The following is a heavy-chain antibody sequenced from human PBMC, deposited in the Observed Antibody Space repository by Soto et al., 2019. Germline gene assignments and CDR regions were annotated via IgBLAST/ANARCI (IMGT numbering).Heavy chain of an antibody. CDR1: GYTLTELS. J-gene: IGHJ4*02. D-gene: IGHD6-19*01. CDR2: FDPEDGET. CDR3: ATIPHSSGWVYYFDY. V-gene: IGHV1-24*01. Sequence: ASVKVSCKVSGYTLTELSMHWVRQAPGKGLEWMGGFDPEDGETIYAQKFQGRVTMTEDTSTDTAYMELSSLRSEDTAVYYCATIPHSSGWVYYFDYWGQGTLGTVAA.